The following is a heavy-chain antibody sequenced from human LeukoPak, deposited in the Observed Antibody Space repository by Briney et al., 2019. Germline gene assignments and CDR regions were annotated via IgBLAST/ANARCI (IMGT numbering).Heavy chain of an antibody. J-gene: IGHJ3*02. Sequence: SETLSLTCTVSGGSISNYYWSWIRQPAGKGLGWIGRVYSSGSTNYNPSLKSRVTVSVDTSKNQFSLKLSSVTAADTAVYYCARGGGDQAAFDIWGQGTMVTVSS. CDR1: GGSISNYY. D-gene: IGHD2-2*01. CDR2: VYSSGST. CDR3: ARGGGDQAAFDI. V-gene: IGHV4-4*07.